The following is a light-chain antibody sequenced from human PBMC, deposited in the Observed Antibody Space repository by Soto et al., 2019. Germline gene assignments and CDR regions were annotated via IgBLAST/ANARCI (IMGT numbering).Light chain of an antibody. J-gene: IGLJ2*01. Sequence: QSVLTQPPSASGTPGQRVTISCSGSSSNIGSNTVNWYQQLPGTAPKLLIYSNHQRPSGVTDRVSGSKSGTSASLAISGLQSEDEADYYCAAWDDSLNGVVFGGGTKLTVL. CDR2: SNH. V-gene: IGLV1-44*01. CDR1: SSNIGSNT. CDR3: AAWDDSLNGVV.